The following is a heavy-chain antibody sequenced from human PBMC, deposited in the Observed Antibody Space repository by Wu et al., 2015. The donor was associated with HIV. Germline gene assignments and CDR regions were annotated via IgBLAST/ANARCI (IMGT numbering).Heavy chain of an antibody. Sequence: QAQLVQSGAEVKKPGASVKVSCKASGYTVSNYYIHWIQQAPGLGLEWMGWINPNSGGTNYAQKFQGRVTLTRDTSIGTAYMEMSRMTSDDTAVYYCARGDYANYDFWSAYPSYWGQGTLVTVSS. D-gene: IGHD3-3*01. V-gene: IGHV1-2*02. CDR2: INPNSGGT. CDR1: GYTVSNYY. J-gene: IGHJ4*02. CDR3: ARGDYANYDFWSAYPSY.